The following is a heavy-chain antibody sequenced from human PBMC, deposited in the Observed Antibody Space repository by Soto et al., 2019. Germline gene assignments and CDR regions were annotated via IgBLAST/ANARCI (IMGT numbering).Heavy chain of an antibody. V-gene: IGHV4-39*01. CDR1: GGSISSSSYY. Sequence: SETLSLTCTVSGGSISSSSYYWGGIRQPPGKGLEWIGSIYYSGSTYCNPSLKSRVTISVDTSKNQFSLKLSSVTAADTAVYYCARHRGVYYDILTGYYHDYWGQGTLVTVSS. J-gene: IGHJ4*02. D-gene: IGHD3-9*01. CDR2: IYYSGST. CDR3: ARHRGVYYDILTGYYHDY.